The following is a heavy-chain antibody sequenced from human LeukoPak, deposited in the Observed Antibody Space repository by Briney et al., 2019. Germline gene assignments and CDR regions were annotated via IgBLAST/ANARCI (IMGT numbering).Heavy chain of an antibody. CDR1: GFTFSTYA. Sequence: GGSLRLSCAASGFTFSTYAMSWVRQAPGKGLEWVSAISDSGDATYYADSVRGRFTMSRDSFKSMVYLQVNSLRAEDTAVYYCVREKWKRELLGNDFDYWGQGTLATVSS. J-gene: IGHJ4*02. CDR2: ISDSGDAT. CDR3: VREKWKRELLGNDFDY. D-gene: IGHD1-26*01. V-gene: IGHV3-23*01.